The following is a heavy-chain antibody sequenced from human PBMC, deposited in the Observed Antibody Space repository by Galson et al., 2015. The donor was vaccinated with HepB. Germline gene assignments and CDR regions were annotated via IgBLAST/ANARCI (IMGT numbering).Heavy chain of an antibody. J-gene: IGHJ6*02. V-gene: IGHV7-4-1*02. CDR1: GYTFTNYA. CDR2: INTNTGEQ. D-gene: IGHD1-20*01. CDR3: ARVTSTHNFGRSRYSFYYYGMDV. Sequence: SVKVSCKASGYTFTNYAINWVRQAPGQGLEWMGWINTNTGEQTYAQAFTGRFVFSLDTSVTTAHLQISSLKPEDTAVYYCARVTSTHNFGRSRYSFYYYGMDVWDQGTTVTVPS.